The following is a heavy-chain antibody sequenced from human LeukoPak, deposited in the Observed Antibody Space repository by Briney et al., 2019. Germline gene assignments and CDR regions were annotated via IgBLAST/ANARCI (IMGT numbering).Heavy chain of an antibody. CDR3: AREDLSLWFGESSEFDY. D-gene: IGHD3-10*01. J-gene: IGHJ4*02. CDR1: GFTFSSYA. V-gene: IGHV3-74*01. Sequence: GGSLRLSCAASGFTFSSYAMSWVRQVPGKGLVWVSRINSDGSSTGYADSVKGRFTISRDNAKNTLYLQMNSLRAEDTAVYYCAREDLSLWFGESSEFDYWGQGTLVTVSS. CDR2: INSDGSST.